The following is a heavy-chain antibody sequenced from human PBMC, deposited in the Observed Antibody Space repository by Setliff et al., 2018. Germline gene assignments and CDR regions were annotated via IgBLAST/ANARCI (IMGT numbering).Heavy chain of an antibody. CDR2: ISTYNGKT. J-gene: IGHJ6*03. Sequence: ASVKVSCKASGYIFTSYGFSWVRQAPGQGLEWMGWISTYNGKTNYAQKLQDRVTMTTDTSTSTAYMELRSLRSDDTAVYYCARSPTRTTGSHYLGYYYYYMDFWGKGTTVTVSS. CDR1: GYIFTSYG. D-gene: IGHD1-1*01. CDR3: ARSPTRTTGSHYLGYYYYYMDF. V-gene: IGHV1-18*01.